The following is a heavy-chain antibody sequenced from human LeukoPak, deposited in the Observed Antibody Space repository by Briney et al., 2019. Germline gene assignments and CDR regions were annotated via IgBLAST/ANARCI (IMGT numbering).Heavy chain of an antibody. V-gene: IGHV4-61*02. D-gene: IGHD6-13*01. J-gene: IGHJ4*02. CDR3: ASSIAAAGEY. CDR2: IYTSGST. Sequence: SETLSLTCTVSGGSISSGSYYWSWIRQPAGKGLEWIGRIYTSGSTNYYPSLKSRVTISVDTSKNQFSLKLSSVTAADTAVYYCASSIAAAGEYWGQGTLVTVSS. CDR1: GGSISSGSYY.